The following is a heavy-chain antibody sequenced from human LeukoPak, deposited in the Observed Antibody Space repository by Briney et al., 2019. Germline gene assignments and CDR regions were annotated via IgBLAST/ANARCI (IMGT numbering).Heavy chain of an antibody. Sequence: GGSLRLSCAASGFTFSSYWMSWVRQAPGKGLEWVANIKQDGSEKYYVDSVKGRFTTSRDNAKNSLYLQMNSLRAEDTAVYYCARAGSGYSYGTAPLDYWGQGTLVTVSS. CDR3: ARAGSGYSYGTAPLDY. CDR1: GFTFSSYW. J-gene: IGHJ4*02. V-gene: IGHV3-7*01. CDR2: IKQDGSEK. D-gene: IGHD5-18*01.